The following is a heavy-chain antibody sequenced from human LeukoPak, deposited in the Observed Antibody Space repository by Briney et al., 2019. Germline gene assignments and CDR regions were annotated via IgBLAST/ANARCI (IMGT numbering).Heavy chain of an antibody. J-gene: IGHJ6*03. CDR3: ARGRSIAARPPTGYYYMDV. V-gene: IGHV1-8*01. CDR1: GYTFTSYD. Sequence: RASVKVSCKASGYTFTSYDINWARQATGQGLEWMGWMNPNSGNTGFAQKFQGRVTMTRDTSISTAYMELSRLRSDDTAVYYCARGRSIAARPPTGYYYMDVWAKGPRSPSP. CDR2: MNPNSGNT. D-gene: IGHD6-6*01.